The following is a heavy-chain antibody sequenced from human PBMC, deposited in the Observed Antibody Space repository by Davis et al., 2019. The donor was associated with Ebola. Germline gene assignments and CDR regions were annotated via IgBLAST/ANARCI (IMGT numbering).Heavy chain of an antibody. D-gene: IGHD5-24*01. Sequence: PGGSLRLSCTVSGGSISSYYWSWIRQPPGKGLEWIGYIYYSGSTNYNPSLKSRVTISVDTSKNQFSLKLSSVTAADTAVYYCARLGDGSYTPRAFDIWGQGTMVTVSS. CDR2: IYYSGST. CDR3: ARLGDGSYTPRAFDI. CDR1: GGSISSYY. J-gene: IGHJ3*02. V-gene: IGHV4-59*01.